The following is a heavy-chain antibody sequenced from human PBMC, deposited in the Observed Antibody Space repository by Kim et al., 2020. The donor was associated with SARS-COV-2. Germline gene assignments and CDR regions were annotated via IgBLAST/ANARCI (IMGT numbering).Heavy chain of an antibody. D-gene: IGHD2-15*01. J-gene: IGHJ5*02. CDR3: ARDKGYCSGGSCYSHNWFDP. V-gene: IGHV1-69*13. CDR1: GGTFSSYA. CDR2: IIPIFGTA. Sequence: SVKVSCKASGGTFSSYAISWVRQAPGQGLEWMGGIIPIFGTANYAQKFQGRVTITADESTSTAYMELSSLRSEDTAVYYCARDKGYCSGGSCYSHNWFDPWGDRNLVTASS.